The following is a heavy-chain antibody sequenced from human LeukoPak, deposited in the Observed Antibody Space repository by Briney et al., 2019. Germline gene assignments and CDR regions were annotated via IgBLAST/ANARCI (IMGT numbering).Heavy chain of an antibody. V-gene: IGHV3-30-3*01. CDR3: ARSSGWSPDAFEI. J-gene: IGHJ3*02. CDR2: ISYDGSNK. D-gene: IGHD6-19*01. Sequence: GRSLRLSCAASGFTFSSYAMHWVRQAPGKGLEWVAVISYDGSNKYYADSVKGRFTISRDNSKNTLYLQMNSLRAEDTAVYYCARSSGWSPDAFEIWGQGTMVTVSS. CDR1: GFTFSSYA.